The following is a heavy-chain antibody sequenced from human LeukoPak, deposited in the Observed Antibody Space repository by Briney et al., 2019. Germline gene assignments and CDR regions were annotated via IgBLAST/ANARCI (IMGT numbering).Heavy chain of an antibody. CDR2: IYYSGST. J-gene: IGHJ5*02. D-gene: IGHD6-13*01. V-gene: IGHV4-59*01. CDR3: ARGGIAPPNGFDP. Sequence: PSETLSLTCTVSGGSISSYYWSWIRQPPGKGLEWIGYIYYSGSTNYNPSLKSRVTISVDTSKNQFSLKLSSVTAADTAVYYCARGGIAPPNGFDPWGKGTLVTVSS. CDR1: GGSISSYY.